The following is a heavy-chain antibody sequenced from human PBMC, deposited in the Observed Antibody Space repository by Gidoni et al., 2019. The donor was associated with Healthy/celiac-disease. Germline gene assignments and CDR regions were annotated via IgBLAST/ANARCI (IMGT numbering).Heavy chain of an antibody. CDR3: ASEDLIDYGDYGGFDY. D-gene: IGHD4-17*01. Sequence: QPPGTGLEWIGYIYYSGSTNYNPSLKSRVTIAAATSKNQFSLKLSSVTAADTAVYYCASEDLIDYGDYGGFDYWGQGTLVTAPS. V-gene: IGHV4-59*01. J-gene: IGHJ4*02. CDR2: IYYSGST.